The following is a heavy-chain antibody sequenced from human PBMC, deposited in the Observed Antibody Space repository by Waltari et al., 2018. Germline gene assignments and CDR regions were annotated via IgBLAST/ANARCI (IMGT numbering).Heavy chain of an antibody. CDR1: GFTFSSYW. CDR2: IKSDGSST. D-gene: IGHD2-2*01. CDR3: ARGLHCSSTSCLNWFDP. J-gene: IGHJ5*02. Sequence: EVQLVESGGGLVQPGGSLRLSCAASGFTFSSYWMHWVRQAPGKGLVWVSRIKSDGSSTSYADSVKGRCTISRDNAKNTLYLQMNSLRAEDTAVYYCARGLHCSSTSCLNWFDPWGQGTLVTVSS. V-gene: IGHV3-74*01.